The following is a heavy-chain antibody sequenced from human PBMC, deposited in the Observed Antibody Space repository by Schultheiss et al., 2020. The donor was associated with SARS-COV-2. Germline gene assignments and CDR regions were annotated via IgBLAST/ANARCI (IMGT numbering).Heavy chain of an antibody. V-gene: IGHV3-33*01. CDR2: IWYDGSNK. CDR1: GFTFSSYG. CDR3: ARVNGLRYFDWLFHDGAFDI. J-gene: IGHJ3*02. D-gene: IGHD3-9*01. Sequence: RRSCAASGFTFSSYGMHWVRQAPGKGLEWVAVIWYDGSNKYYADSVKGRFTISRDNSKNTLYLQMNSLRAEDTAVYYCARVNGLRYFDWLFHDGAFDIWGQGTMVTVSS.